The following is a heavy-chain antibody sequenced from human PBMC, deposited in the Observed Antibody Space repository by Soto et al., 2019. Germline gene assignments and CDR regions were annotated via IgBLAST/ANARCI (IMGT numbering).Heavy chain of an antibody. CDR2: MNPNSGNT. J-gene: IGHJ5*02. CDR1: GYTFTSYD. D-gene: IGHD1-7*01. V-gene: IGHV1-8*01. Sequence: ASVKVSCKASGYTFTSYDINWVRQATGQGLEWMGWMNPNSGNTGYAQKFQGRVTMTRNTSISTAYMELSSLRSEDTAVYYCASDQSYNWNYFWFDPWGQGTLVTSPQ. CDR3: ASDQSYNWNYFWFDP.